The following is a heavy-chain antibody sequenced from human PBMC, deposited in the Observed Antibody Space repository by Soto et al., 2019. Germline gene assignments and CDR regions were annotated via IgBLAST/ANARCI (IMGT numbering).Heavy chain of an antibody. Sequence: ASVKVSCKASGYTFTSYGISWVRQAPGQGLEWMGWISAYNGNTNYAQKLQGRVTMTTDTSTSTAYMELRSLRSDDTAVYYCARDLISHYYDSSGLASMYGMDVWGQGTTVTVPS. CDR2: ISAYNGNT. CDR1: GYTFTSYG. V-gene: IGHV1-18*04. J-gene: IGHJ6*02. CDR3: ARDLISHYYDSSGLASMYGMDV. D-gene: IGHD3-22*01.